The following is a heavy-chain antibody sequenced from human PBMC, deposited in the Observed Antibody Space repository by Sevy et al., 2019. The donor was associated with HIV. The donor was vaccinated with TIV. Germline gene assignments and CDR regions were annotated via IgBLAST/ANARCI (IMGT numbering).Heavy chain of an antibody. CDR1: GFTFSSYS. D-gene: IGHD3-10*01. J-gene: IGHJ3*02. CDR3: ARTMVRGVYDAFDI. Sequence: GGSLRLSCAASGFTFSSYSMNWVRQAPGKGLEWVSSCSSSSSYIYYADSVKGRFTISGDNAKNSLYLQMNSLRAEDTAVYYCARTMVRGVYDAFDIWGQGTMVTVSS. CDR2: CSSSSSYI. V-gene: IGHV3-21*01.